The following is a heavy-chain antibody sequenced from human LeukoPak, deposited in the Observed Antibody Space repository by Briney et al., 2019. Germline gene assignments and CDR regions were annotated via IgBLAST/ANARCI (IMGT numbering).Heavy chain of an antibody. V-gene: IGHV4-34*01. D-gene: IGHD2-2*01. Sequence: SETLSLTCAVYGGSFSGYYWSWIRQPPGKGLEWIGEINHSGSTNYNPSLKSRVTISVDTSKNQFSLKLSSVTAADTAVYYCARDLCSSTSHCYRSPFDPWGQGTLVTVSS. CDR2: INHSGST. CDR3: ARDLCSSTSHCYRSPFDP. CDR1: GGSFSGYY. J-gene: IGHJ5*02.